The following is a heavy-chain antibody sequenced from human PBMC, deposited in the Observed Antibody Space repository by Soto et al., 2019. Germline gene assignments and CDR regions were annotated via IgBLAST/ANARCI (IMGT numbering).Heavy chain of an antibody. CDR1: GFTLRNYE. CDR3: ASERLCGADCYFFDN. Sequence: GGSLRPSCAASGFTLRNYEMNWVRQAPGKGRDWISKFIGSNNNIYYADSGKGRFTISRDNAKNSLYLQMNILRAEDTAIYYCASERLCGADCYFFDNWGQGTQVTVSS. V-gene: IGHV3-48*03. CDR2: FIGSNNNI. J-gene: IGHJ4*02. D-gene: IGHD2-21*02.